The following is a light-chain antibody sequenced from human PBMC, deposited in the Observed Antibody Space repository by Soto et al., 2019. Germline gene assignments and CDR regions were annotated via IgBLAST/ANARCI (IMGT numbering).Light chain of an antibody. CDR3: QQYNNWPLT. J-gene: IGKJ4*01. CDR1: QSVSSY. Sequence: EIVLTQSPATLSLSPGERATLSCRASQSVSSYLAWYQQKPGQAPRLLIYGASTRATGVPARFSGSGSETDFTLTISSLQSEDFVVYYCQQYNNWPLTFGGGTKVDIK. V-gene: IGKV3D-15*01. CDR2: GAS.